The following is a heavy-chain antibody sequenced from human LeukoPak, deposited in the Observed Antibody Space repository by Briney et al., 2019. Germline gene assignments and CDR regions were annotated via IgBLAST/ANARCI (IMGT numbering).Heavy chain of an antibody. D-gene: IGHD3-9*01. V-gene: IGHV3-23*01. CDR3: AKDLRPYYDILTGLYGMDV. CDR1: GFTFGDYA. CDR2: ISGRGDST. J-gene: IGHJ6*02. Sequence: GGSLRLSCTASGFTFGDYALSWVRQAPGKGLEWVSAISGRGDSTYYADSVKGRFTISRDNSKNTLYLQMNSLRAEDTAVYYCAKDLRPYYDILTGLYGMDVWGQGTRVTVSS.